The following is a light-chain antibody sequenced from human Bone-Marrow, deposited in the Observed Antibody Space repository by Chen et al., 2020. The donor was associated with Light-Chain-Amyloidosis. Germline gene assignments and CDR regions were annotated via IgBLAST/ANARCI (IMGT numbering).Light chain of an antibody. V-gene: IGLV3-25*03. CDR1: DLPTKY. Sequence: SYELTQPPSASVSPGQTPRITCSGDDLPTKYAYCYQQKPGQAPALVIHRDTERPSGISERFSGSSTGTTATLTISGVQAEDEADYHCQSADSSGTYEVIFGGGTKLTVL. J-gene: IGLJ2*01. CDR2: RDT. CDR3: QSADSSGTYEVI.